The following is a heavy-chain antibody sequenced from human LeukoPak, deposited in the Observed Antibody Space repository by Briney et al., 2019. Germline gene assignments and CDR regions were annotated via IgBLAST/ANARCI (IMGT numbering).Heavy chain of an antibody. V-gene: IGHV4-4*07. D-gene: IGHD3-16*01. CDR3: ARDRRGTDYYYYMDA. Sequence: SETLSLTCTVSGGSISGYYWSWIRQPAGKGLEWIGRFYTTGSINYNPSPKSRVTVSVDTSKNQFSLELSSVTAADTAVYYCARDRRGTDYYYYMDAWGKGTTVTVSS. CDR1: GGSISGYY. J-gene: IGHJ6*03. CDR2: FYTTGSI.